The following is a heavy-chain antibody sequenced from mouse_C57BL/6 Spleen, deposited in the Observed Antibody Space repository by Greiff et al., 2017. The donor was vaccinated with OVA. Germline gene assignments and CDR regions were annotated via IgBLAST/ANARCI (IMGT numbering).Heavy chain of an antibody. J-gene: IGHJ3*01. D-gene: IGHD3-3*01. CDR1: GFTFSSYG. Sequence: EVKLVESGGDLVKPGGSLKLSCAASGFTFSSYGMSWVRQTPDKRLEWVATISSGGSYTYYPDSVKGRFTISRDNAKNTLYLQMSSLKSEDTAMYYCARHEGPAWFAYWGQGTLVTVSA. V-gene: IGHV5-6*02. CDR2: ISSGGSYT. CDR3: ARHEGPAWFAY.